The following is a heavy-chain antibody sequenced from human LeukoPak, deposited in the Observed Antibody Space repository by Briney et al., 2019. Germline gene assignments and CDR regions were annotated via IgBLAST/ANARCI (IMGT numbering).Heavy chain of an antibody. CDR1: GFTFSSYA. V-gene: IGHV3-23*01. CDR3: ASRSISLPFDY. J-gene: IGHJ4*02. D-gene: IGHD6-6*01. Sequence: PGGSLRLSCAASGFTFSSYAMSWVRQAPGKGLEWVSGISGSGGTTYYADSVKGRFTISRDNSKNTLYLQMNSLRAEDTAVYYCASRSISLPFDYWGQGTLVTVSS. CDR2: ISGSGGTT.